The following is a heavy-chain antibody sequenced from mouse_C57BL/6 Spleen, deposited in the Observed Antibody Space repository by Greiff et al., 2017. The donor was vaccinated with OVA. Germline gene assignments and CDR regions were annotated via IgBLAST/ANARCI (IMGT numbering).Heavy chain of an antibody. CDR3: ARGRATVVAMDFDY. V-gene: IGHV1-64*01. J-gene: IGHJ2*01. D-gene: IGHD1-1*01. CDR1: GYTFTSYW. Sequence: QVQLKESGAELVKPGASVKLSCKASGYTFTSYWMHWVKQRPGQGLEWIGMIHPNSGSTNYNEKFKSKATLTVDKSSSTAYMQLSSLTSEDSAVYYCARGRATVVAMDFDYWGQGTTLTVSS. CDR2: IHPNSGST.